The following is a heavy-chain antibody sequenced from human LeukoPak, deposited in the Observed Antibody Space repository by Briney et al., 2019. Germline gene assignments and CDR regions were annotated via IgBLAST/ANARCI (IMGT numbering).Heavy chain of an antibody. V-gene: IGHV3-53*01. D-gene: IGHD3-3*01. CDR2: IFSGAST. CDR1: GFTVSSNY. Sequence: GSLRLSCAASGFTVSSNYMSWVRPAPGKGLEWVSVIFSGASTYSADSVKGGFTISRDNSNNTLYLQMNSLRAEDTAVYYWARVDLSTIFGVVTDYYYYMDVWGKGTTVTVSS. J-gene: IGHJ6*03. CDR3: ARVDLSTIFGVVTDYYYYMDV.